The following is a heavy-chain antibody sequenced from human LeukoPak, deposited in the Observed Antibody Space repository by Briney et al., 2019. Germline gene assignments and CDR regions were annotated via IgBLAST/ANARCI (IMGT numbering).Heavy chain of an antibody. CDR3: AQGDSYYDFLLSV. CDR2: IHGSGGVT. J-gene: IGHJ3*01. Sequence: GGSLRLSCTASAISFSSYAMTWLRQAPGKGLEWVSGIHGSGGVTYYADSVKGRFTISRDNSRNTLYLQMNSLRVEDTAVYYCAQGDSYYDFLLSVWGQGTMVTVSS. D-gene: IGHD3-3*01. CDR1: AISFSSYA. V-gene: IGHV3-23*01.